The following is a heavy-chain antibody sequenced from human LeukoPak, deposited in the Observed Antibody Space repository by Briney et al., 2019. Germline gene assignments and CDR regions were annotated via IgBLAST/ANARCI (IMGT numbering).Heavy chain of an antibody. CDR1: GGSISSRSYF. D-gene: IGHD1-26*01. CDR2: IYYKGNT. V-gene: IGHV4-39*07. CDR3: VRVGESYYGGRVFDY. Sequence: PSETLSLTCTVSGGSISSRSYFWGWIRQPPGKGLEWIGSIYYKGNTYFNPSLKSRVTISEDTSKNQFSLKLNSLTAADTAVYYCVRVGESYYGGRVFDYWGQGTLVTVSS. J-gene: IGHJ4*02.